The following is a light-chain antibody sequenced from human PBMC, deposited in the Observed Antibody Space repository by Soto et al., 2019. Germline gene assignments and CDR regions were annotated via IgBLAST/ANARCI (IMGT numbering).Light chain of an antibody. Sequence: QSVLTQPPLVSGTPGQRVTISCSGSSSNIGSNVVNWYQQLPGTAPKLLIFNNNNRPSGVPDRFSGSKSGTSASLAISGLQSEDEADYYCAAWDDSLSGPVFGGGTQLTVL. V-gene: IGLV1-44*01. CDR1: SSNIGSNV. J-gene: IGLJ3*02. CDR3: AAWDDSLSGPV. CDR2: NNN.